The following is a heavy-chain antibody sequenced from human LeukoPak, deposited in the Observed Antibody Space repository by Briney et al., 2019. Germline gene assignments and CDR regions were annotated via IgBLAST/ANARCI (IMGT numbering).Heavy chain of an antibody. CDR3: ARGYYGSGSYFHFDY. CDR2: ISAYNGNT. D-gene: IGHD3-10*01. CDR1: GYTFTSYG. J-gene: IGHJ4*02. V-gene: IGHV1-18*01. Sequence: ASVTVSCKASGYTFTSYGISWVRQAPGQGREWMGWISAYNGNTNYAQKLQGRVTMTTDTSTSTAYMELRSLRSDDTAVYYCARGYYGSGSYFHFDYWGQGTLVTVSS.